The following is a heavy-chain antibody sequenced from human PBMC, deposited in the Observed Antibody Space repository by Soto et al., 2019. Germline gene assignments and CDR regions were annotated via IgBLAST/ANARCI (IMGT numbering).Heavy chain of an antibody. CDR2: LSHGGAYT. CDR3: AKWSGYGDA. V-gene: IGHV3-23*01. CDR1: GFSFSTYS. Sequence: EVQLLESGGGLVQPGGSLRLSCAAFGFSFSTYSMAWVRQAPGKGPEWVSGLSHGGAYTFYADSVKGRFTISVDISQNTVYLQMNSLRTEDTAVYYCAKWSGYGDAWGQGTLVTVSS. J-gene: IGHJ4*02. D-gene: IGHD4-17*01.